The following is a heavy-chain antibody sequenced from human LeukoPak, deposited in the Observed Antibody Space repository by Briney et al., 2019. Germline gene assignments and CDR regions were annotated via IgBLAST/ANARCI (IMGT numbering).Heavy chain of an antibody. D-gene: IGHD4-11*01. J-gene: IGHJ4*02. V-gene: IGHV3-43*02. Sequence: GGSLRLSCAASGFTFDDYEMHWVRQTPGKRLEWVALISGDGGSPYYGDFVKGRFTVSRDNSKKSLYLQMNRVTTEDTALYYYAKDLVRGYRDHSNGRGGDFDFWGQGALVTVSS. CDR3: AKDLVRGYRDHSNGRGGDFDF. CDR1: GFTFDDYE. CDR2: ISGDGGSP.